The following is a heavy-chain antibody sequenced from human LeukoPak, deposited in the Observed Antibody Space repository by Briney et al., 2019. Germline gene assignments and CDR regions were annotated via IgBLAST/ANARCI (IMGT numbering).Heavy chain of an antibody. Sequence: PSETLSLTCTVSGGSISSSSYYWGWIRQPPGKGLEWIGSIYYSGSTYYNPSIKSRVTISVDTSKNQFSLKLSSVTAADTAVYYCARLRESKYGWNYNYYYMDVWGKGTTVTVSS. V-gene: IGHV4-39*01. D-gene: IGHD6-19*01. CDR1: GGSISSSSYY. J-gene: IGHJ6*03. CDR2: IYYSGST. CDR3: ARLRESKYGWNYNYYYMDV.